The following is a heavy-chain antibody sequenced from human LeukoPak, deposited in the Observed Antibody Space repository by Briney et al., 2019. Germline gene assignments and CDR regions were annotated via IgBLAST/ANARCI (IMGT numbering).Heavy chain of an antibody. D-gene: IGHD3-10*01. Sequence: SETLSLTCTVSGYSIRSGYYWGWIRQPPGKGLEWIGTIYYSGSTYYNPSLKSRVTISVDTSKNQFSLKLSSVTAADTAVYYCARDHYGSGSYYNEGLLDYWGQGTLVTVSS. V-gene: IGHV4-38-2*02. CDR2: IYYSGST. CDR3: ARDHYGSGSYYNEGLLDY. J-gene: IGHJ4*02. CDR1: GYSIRSGYY.